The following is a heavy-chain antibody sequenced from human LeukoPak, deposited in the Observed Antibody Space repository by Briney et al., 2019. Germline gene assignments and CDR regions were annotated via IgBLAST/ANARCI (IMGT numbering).Heavy chain of an antibody. Sequence: PGGSLRLSCAASGFTFSSYGMHWVRQAPGKGLEWVAFIRYDGSNKYYADSVRGRFTISRDNSKNTLYLQMNGLRAEDTAVYYCAKDLVGYGGRYYFDYWGQGTLVTVSS. D-gene: IGHD3-16*01. CDR1: GFTFSSYG. J-gene: IGHJ4*02. CDR2: IRYDGSNK. CDR3: AKDLVGYGGRYYFDY. V-gene: IGHV3-30*02.